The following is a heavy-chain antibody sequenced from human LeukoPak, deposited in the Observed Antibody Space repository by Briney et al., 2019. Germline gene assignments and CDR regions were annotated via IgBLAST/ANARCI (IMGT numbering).Heavy chain of an antibody. J-gene: IGHJ2*01. CDR3: AKVYKYDYVWGSYRAPDCYFDL. V-gene: IGHV3-23*01. Sequence: GXGVEXXSXISGSGGSTYYADSVKGRFTISRDNSKNTLYLQMNRLRAEDTAVYYCAKVYKYDYVWGSYRAPDCYFDLWGRGTLVTVSS. D-gene: IGHD3-16*02. CDR2: ISGSGGST.